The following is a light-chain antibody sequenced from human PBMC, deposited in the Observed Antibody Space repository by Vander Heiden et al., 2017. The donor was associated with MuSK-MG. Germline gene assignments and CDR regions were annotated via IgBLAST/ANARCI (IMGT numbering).Light chain of an antibody. J-gene: IGKJ4*01. Sequence: IQMTQSPSTLSASVRNRVTITCRASQFISRRLAWYQTKPGKAPKLPIYKSSTFETWGPSRVSASGLWTEFTLTHSGLEPDGSATYFCQQYKDYQYLSFGGGTKVEI. CDR2: KSS. V-gene: IGKV1-5*03. CDR3: QQYKDYQYLS. CDR1: QFISRR.